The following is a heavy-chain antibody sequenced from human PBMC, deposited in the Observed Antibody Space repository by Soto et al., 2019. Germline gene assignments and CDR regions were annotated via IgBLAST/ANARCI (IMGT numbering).Heavy chain of an antibody. D-gene: IGHD2-8*01. CDR1: GGTFSISIIN. CDR3: VSQRTSVLTQAYFDY. Sequence: GTRPLPCPASGGTFSISIINWACFAQSQGKGLGWIGSVYYRGRSYSKSSVKSRVTISVDTSKNQFSLNLNSVTASDTAVYYCVSQRTSVLTQAYFDYWGPGALVTVSS. J-gene: IGHJ4*02. CDR2: VYYRGRS. V-gene: IGHV4-39*01.